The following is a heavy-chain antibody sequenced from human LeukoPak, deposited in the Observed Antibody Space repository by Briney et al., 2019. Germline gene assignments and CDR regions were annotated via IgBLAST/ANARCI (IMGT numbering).Heavy chain of an antibody. CDR1: GFTFDDYA. D-gene: IGHD2-2*01. CDR2: ISWNGGST. J-gene: IGHJ6*03. Sequence: GGSLRLSCAASGFTFDDYAMHWVRQAPGKGLEWVSLISWNGGSTYYADSVKGRSTVSRDNNKNSLYLQMNSLRIEDTAFYYCAKARDQYYIDVWGKGTTVTVSS. V-gene: IGHV3-43D*04. CDR3: AKARDQYYIDV.